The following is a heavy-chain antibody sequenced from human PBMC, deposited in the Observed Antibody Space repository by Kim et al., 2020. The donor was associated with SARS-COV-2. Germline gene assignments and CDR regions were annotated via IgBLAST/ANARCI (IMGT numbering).Heavy chain of an antibody. V-gene: IGHV3-23*01. CDR1: GFTFSSYA. J-gene: IGHJ4*02. CDR2: ISGSGGST. Sequence: GGSLRLSCAASGFTFSSYAMSWVRQAPGKGLEWVSAISGSGGSTYHADSVKGRFTISRDNSKNTLYLQMNSLRAEDTAVYYCAKDHLINPTYFDYWGQGTLVTVSS. D-gene: IGHD3-10*01. CDR3: AKDHLINPTYFDY.